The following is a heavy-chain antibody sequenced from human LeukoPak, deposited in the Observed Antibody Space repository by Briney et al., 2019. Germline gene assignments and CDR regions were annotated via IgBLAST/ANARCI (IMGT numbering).Heavy chain of an antibody. CDR2: IWYDGSNK. D-gene: IGHD2-15*01. CDR1: GFTFSSYG. J-gene: IGHJ6*02. Sequence: GRSLRLSCAASGFTFSSYGMHWVRQAPGKGLEGVAVIWYDGSNKYYADAVKGRFTISRENSKNTLYLQMNSLRAEDTAVYSCAREWDCSGGSCYYNYYGMDVWGQGTTVTVSS. V-gene: IGHV3-33*01. CDR3: AREWDCSGGSCYYNYYGMDV.